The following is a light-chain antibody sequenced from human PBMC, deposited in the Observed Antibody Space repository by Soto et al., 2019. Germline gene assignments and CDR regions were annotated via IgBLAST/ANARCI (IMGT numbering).Light chain of an antibody. CDR3: QSYDSSLRTV. V-gene: IGLV1-40*01. CDR1: SSNIGAGYD. J-gene: IGLJ3*02. CDR2: GNS. Sequence: QSVLTQPPSVSGAPGQRVTISCTGSSSNIGAGYDVHWYQQLPGTAPKLLICGNSNRPSGVPDRFSGSKSGTSASLAITGLQAEDEADYYCQSYDSSLRTVFGGGTKVTVL.